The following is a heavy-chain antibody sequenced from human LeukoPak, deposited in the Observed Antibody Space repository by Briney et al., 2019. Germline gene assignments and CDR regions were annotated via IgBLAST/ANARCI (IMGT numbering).Heavy chain of an antibody. J-gene: IGHJ4*02. V-gene: IGHV4-34*01. CDR3: ARCLPHSSSLDY. CDR1: GFTFDDYG. D-gene: IGHD6-6*01. Sequence: GSLRLSCAASGFTFDDYGMSWVRQPPGKGLEWMGGINHSGSTNYNPSLNSRVTISVDTSTNQFSLKLSSVTAADTAVYYCARCLPHSSSLDYWGQGTLVTVSS. CDR2: INHSGST.